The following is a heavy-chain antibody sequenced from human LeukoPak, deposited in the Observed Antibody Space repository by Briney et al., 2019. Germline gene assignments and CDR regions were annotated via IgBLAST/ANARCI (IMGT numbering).Heavy chain of an antibody. J-gene: IGHJ4*02. Sequence: ASVKVSCKASGYTFTSYGISWVRQAPGQGLEWMGWISAYNGNTNYAQKLQGRVTMTTDTSTSTAYMELRSLRSDDTAVYYCARDYRVNDHGGITFDYWGQGTLVTVSS. CDR3: ARDYRVNDHGGITFDY. V-gene: IGHV1-18*01. CDR1: GYTFTSYG. D-gene: IGHD4-23*01. CDR2: ISAYNGNT.